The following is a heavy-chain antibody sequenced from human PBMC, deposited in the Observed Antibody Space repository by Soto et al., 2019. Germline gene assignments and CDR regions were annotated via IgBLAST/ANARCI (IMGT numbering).Heavy chain of an antibody. Sequence: GGSLRLSCAASGFTFSSYSMNWVRQAPGKGLEWVSSISSSSSYIYYADSVKGRFTISRDNAKNSLYLQMNSLRAEDTAVYYCARYYYGSGSYKKFNYYMDVWGKGTTVTVSS. V-gene: IGHV3-21*01. D-gene: IGHD3-10*01. CDR2: ISSSSSYI. J-gene: IGHJ6*03. CDR3: ARYYYGSGSYKKFNYYMDV. CDR1: GFTFSSYS.